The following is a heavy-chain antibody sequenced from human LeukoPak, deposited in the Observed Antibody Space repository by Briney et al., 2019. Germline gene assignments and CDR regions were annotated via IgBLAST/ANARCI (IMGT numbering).Heavy chain of an antibody. J-gene: IGHJ6*02. D-gene: IGHD6-19*01. Sequence: PVGCLRLSCAPSGFTLDEYARRSVREAPGEGLEWVSGICRNSGSIDYADSVKGRFTMSRDNGKSSLYLQMNSLRAEDTALYYCAKDLSPNAGYSCGGYLYYGMDVWGQGTTVTVSS. CDR1: GFTLDEYA. CDR2: ICRNSGSI. V-gene: IGHV3-9*01. CDR3: AKDLSPNAGYSCGGYLYYGMDV.